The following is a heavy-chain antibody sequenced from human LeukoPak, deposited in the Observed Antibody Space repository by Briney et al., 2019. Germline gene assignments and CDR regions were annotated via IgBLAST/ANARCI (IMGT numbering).Heavy chain of an antibody. D-gene: IGHD6-19*01. CDR3: APPVEQWLIPFDY. J-gene: IGHJ4*02. V-gene: IGHV3-23*01. CDR2: ISGSGGST. Sequence: GGSLRLSCAASGFTFSSYAMSWVRQAPGKGLEWVSAISGSGGSTYYADSVKGRFTISRDNSKNTLYLQMNSLRAEDTAVYYCAPPVEQWLIPFDYWGQGTLVTVSS. CDR1: GFTFSSYA.